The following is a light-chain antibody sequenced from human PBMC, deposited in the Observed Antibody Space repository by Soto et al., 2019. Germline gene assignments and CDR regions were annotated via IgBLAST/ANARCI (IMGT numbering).Light chain of an antibody. V-gene: IGLV1-47*01. J-gene: IGLJ2*01. Sequence: QTVVTQSPSVSGTPGQRVDISCSGSSPNIGKNYVFWYQHIPGMAPKLLIQRNTQRPSGVPDRFSASKSDTSASLAISGLRSVDEAEYYCATWDDSLDGVVFGGGTKVTVL. CDR2: RNT. CDR1: SPNIGKNY. CDR3: ATWDDSLDGVV.